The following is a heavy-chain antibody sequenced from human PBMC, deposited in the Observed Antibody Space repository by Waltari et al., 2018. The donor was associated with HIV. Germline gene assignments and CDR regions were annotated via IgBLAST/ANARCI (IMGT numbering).Heavy chain of an antibody. D-gene: IGHD2-2*01. CDR1: GGSISSSSYY. Sequence: QLQLQESGPGLVKPSETLSLTCTVSGGSISSSSYYWGWIRQPPGKGLEWIGSIYYSGSTYYNPSLKSRVTISVDTSKNQFSLKLSSVTAADTAVYYCARQGGLRVPADEGFDYWGQGTLVTVSS. CDR3: ARQGGLRVPADEGFDY. CDR2: IYYSGST. V-gene: IGHV4-39*01. J-gene: IGHJ4*02.